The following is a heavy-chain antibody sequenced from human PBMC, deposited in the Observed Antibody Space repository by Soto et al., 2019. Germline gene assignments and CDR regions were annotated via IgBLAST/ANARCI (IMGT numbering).Heavy chain of an antibody. V-gene: IGHV1-24*01. J-gene: IGHJ5*02. CDR1: GYTLTELS. Sequence: ASVKVSCKVSGYTLTELSMHWVRQAPGKGLEWMGGFDPEDGETIYAQKFQGRVTITRDTSTSTAYMELSSLRSEDTAVYYCARFSSTYYYGSGSPKLDPWGQGTLVTVSS. D-gene: IGHD3-10*01. CDR2: FDPEDGET. CDR3: ARFSSTYYYGSGSPKLDP.